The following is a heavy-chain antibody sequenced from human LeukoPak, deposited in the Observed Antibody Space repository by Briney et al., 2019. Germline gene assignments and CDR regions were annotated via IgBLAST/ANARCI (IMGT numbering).Heavy chain of an antibody. CDR3: ARDPYSGSYGNYYYYFMDV. V-gene: IGHV3-21*01. J-gene: IGHJ6*03. D-gene: IGHD1-26*01. CDR2: ISGSTIYK. Sequence: GGSLRLSCVGSGFTFSSYTMNWVRQAPAKGLEWVSSISGSTIYKYYADSVKGRFSISRDNDRKSLYLQMDSLRAEDTAVYYCARDPYSGSYGNYYYYFMDVWGKGTTVTISS. CDR1: GFTFSSYT.